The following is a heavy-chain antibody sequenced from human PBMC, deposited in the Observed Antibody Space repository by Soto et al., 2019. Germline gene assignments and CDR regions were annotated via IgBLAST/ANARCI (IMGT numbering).Heavy chain of an antibody. CDR1: GFTFSSYW. D-gene: IGHD6-19*01. J-gene: IGHJ4*02. Sequence: GGSLRLSCAASGFTFSSYWMHWVRQAPGKGLEWVSGISGSGDSTYYADSVKGRFTVSRDNSKNTLYLQMNSLRAEDTAVFYCAKERSSGWSFDYWGQGTLVTVSS. V-gene: IGHV3-23*01. CDR3: AKERSSGWSFDY. CDR2: ISGSGDST.